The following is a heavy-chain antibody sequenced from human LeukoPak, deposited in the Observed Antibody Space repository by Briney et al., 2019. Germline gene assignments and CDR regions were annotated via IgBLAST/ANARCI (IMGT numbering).Heavy chain of an antibody. V-gene: IGHV4-59*08. CDR1: GGSFSGYY. Sequence: PSETLSLTCAVYGGSFSGYYWSWIRQPPGKGLEWIGYIYFSGSTNYNPSLKSRVTISVDTSKNQFSLKLSSVTAADTAVYYCARRGSTFGSGPYYFDYWGQGTLVTVSS. J-gene: IGHJ4*02. CDR2: IYFSGST. D-gene: IGHD2-15*01. CDR3: ARRGSTFGSGPYYFDY.